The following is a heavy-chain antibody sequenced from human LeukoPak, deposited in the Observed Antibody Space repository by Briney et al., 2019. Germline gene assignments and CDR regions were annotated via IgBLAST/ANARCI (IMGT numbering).Heavy chain of an antibody. J-gene: IGHJ3*02. CDR2: IYPGDSDT. CDR1: GYSFTSYW. V-gene: IGHV5-51*01. CDR3: ARSTYYDFWSGQLSDAFDI. D-gene: IGHD3-3*01. Sequence: GEXXXXSCKGSGYSFTSYWIGWVRQMPGKGLEWMGIIYPGDSDTRYSPSFQGQVTISADKSISTAYLQWSSLKASDTAMYYCARSTYYDFWSGQLSDAFDIWGQGTMVTVSS.